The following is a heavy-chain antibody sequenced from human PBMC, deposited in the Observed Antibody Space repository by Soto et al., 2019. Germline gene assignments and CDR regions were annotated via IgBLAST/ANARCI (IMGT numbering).Heavy chain of an antibody. CDR3: ARYRVAGLRFLEWGSRYGMDV. D-gene: IGHD3-3*01. CDR2: INAGNGNT. Sequence: GASVKVSCKASGFTSTGYPIHWVRQVPGHRLEWMGWINAGNGNTKYSQRFQGRVTITRDTSASTAYMELSSLRSEDTAVYYCARYRVAGLRFLEWGSRYGMDVWGQGTTVTVSS. CDR1: GFTSTGYP. J-gene: IGHJ6*02. V-gene: IGHV1-3*01.